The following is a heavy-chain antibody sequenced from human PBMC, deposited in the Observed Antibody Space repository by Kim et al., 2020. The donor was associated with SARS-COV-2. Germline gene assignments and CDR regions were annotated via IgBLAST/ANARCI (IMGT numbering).Heavy chain of an antibody. Sequence: KFQGRVTITADESTSTAYMELSSLRSEDTAVYYCARGGGRVVVTASHFDYWGQGTLVTVSS. CDR3: ARGGGRVVVTASHFDY. J-gene: IGHJ4*02. D-gene: IGHD2-21*02. V-gene: IGHV1-69*01.